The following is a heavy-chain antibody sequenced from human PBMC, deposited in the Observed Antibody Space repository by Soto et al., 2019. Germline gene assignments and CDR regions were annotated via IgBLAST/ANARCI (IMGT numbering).Heavy chain of an antibody. CDR1: GFTFTSYD. CDR3: ARSRDGYSFYFYYGMDG. CDR2: ILHDGSAE. Sequence: QVQLVESGGGVVQPGRSLRLSCAASGFTFTSYDMHWVRQAPGKGLEWMALILHDGSAEYYADSVKGRFTISRDNSKNTLYRQMNSLRAEDTAVYYCARSRDGYSFYFYYGMDGWGQGTTVTVSS. D-gene: IGHD4-4*01. V-gene: IGHV3-30*03. J-gene: IGHJ6*02.